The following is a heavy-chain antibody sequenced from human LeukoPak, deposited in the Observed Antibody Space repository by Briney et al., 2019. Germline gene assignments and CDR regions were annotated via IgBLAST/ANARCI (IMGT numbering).Heavy chain of an antibody. CDR3: AKQTSYGAGAFDI. V-gene: IGHV3-23*01. CDR1: GFTFSSYS. D-gene: IGHD4-17*01. J-gene: IGHJ3*02. CDR2: ISGSGGST. Sequence: PGGSLRLSCAASGFTFSSYSMNWVRQAPGKGLEWVSAISGSGGSTYYADSVKGRFTISRDNSKNTLYLQMNSLRAEDTAVYYCAKQTSYGAGAFDIWGQGTMVTVSS.